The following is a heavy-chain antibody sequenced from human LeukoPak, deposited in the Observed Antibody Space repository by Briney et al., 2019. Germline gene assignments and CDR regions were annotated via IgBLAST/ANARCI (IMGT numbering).Heavy chain of an antibody. J-gene: IGHJ4*02. Sequence: PSETLSLTCTVSGGSISSSSYYWGWIRQPPGKGLEWIGSIYYSGSTYYNPSLKSRVTISVDTSKNQFSLKLSSVTAADTAVYYCAKGERYDFHFDYWGQGTLVTVSS. CDR1: GGSISSSSYY. CDR3: AKGERYDFHFDY. V-gene: IGHV4-39*07. D-gene: IGHD3-3*01. CDR2: IYYSGST.